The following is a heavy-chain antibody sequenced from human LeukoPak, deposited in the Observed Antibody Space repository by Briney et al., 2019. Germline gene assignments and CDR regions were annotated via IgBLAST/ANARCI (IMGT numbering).Heavy chain of an antibody. Sequence: AGGSLRLSCAASGFTFSDDYMSWVRRAPGKGLEWISHISGRSTETNYADSVKGRFTISRDNAKNSWYLQMNSLRVEDVAVYYCARDSASTCTGAGCDPDDFDYWGQGTLVTVSS. J-gene: IGHJ4*02. CDR3: ARDSASTCTGAGCDPDDFDY. CDR2: ISGRSTET. CDR1: GFTFSDDY. V-gene: IGHV3-11*06. D-gene: IGHD2-8*02.